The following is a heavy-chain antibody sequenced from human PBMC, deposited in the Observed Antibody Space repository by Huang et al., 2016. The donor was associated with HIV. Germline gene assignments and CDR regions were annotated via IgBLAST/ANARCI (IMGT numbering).Heavy chain of an antibody. Sequence: QEQLVESGGGVVQPGGSLRLSCVASGFTVSNYGMPGVRQAPGRGLEWGAFIRYEGSDEDKYYGDSMKGRFTISRDNSKKTTFLHMNTLSADDTALYFCVRDYHYSDRSDAFDVWGQGTMVIVSS. J-gene: IGHJ3*01. CDR2: IRYEGSDEDK. CDR3: VRDYHYSDRSDAFDV. V-gene: IGHV3-30*02. CDR1: GFTVSNYG. D-gene: IGHD3-22*01.